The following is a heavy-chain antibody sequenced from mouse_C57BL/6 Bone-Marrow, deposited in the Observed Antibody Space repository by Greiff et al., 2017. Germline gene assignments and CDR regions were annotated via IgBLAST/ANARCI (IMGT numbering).Heavy chain of an antibody. J-gene: IGHJ3*01. CDR1: GYTFTSYW. V-gene: IGHV1-72*01. Sequence: QVQLKQSGAELVKPGASVKLSCKASGYTFTSYWMHWVKQRPGRGLAWIGRIDPSGGGTKYNEKVKSKATLTVHEPSSTAYMQLNSLTSEDSAVWYCARDAYWGQGTLVTVSA. CDR2: IDPSGGGT. CDR3: ARDAY.